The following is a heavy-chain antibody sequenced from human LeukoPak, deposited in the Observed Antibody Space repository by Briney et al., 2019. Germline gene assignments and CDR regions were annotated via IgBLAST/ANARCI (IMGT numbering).Heavy chain of an antibody. CDR2: ISGSGGST. Sequence: GGSLRLSCAASGFTFSSYAMSWVRQAPGKGLEWVSAISGSGGSTYYADSVKGRFTISRDNSKNTLYLQMNSLRAEDTAVYYCAKGYQLFSYYYYMDVWGKGTTVTVSS. V-gene: IGHV3-23*01. CDR1: GFTFSSYA. D-gene: IGHD2-2*01. J-gene: IGHJ6*03. CDR3: AKGYQLFSYYYYMDV.